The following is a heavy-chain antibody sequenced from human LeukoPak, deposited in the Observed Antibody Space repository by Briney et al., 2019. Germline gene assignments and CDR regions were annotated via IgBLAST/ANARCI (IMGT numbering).Heavy chain of an antibody. CDR1: GGSVSSGSYY. J-gene: IGHJ4*02. CDR3: ATPLGY. D-gene: IGHD7-27*01. Sequence: PSETLSLTRTVSGGSVSSGSYYWSWIRQPPGKGLEWIGYIYYSGSTNYNPSLKSRVTISVDTSKNQFSLKLSSVTAADTAVYYCATPLGYWGQGTLVTVSS. CDR2: IYYSGST. V-gene: IGHV4-61*01.